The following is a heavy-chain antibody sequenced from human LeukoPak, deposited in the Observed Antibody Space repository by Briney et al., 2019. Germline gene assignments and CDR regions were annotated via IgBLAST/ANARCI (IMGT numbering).Heavy chain of an antibody. J-gene: IGHJ4*02. V-gene: IGHV1-8*03. CDR1: GYTFTSYD. D-gene: IGHD2-2*01. CDR2: MNPNSGNT. Sequence: GASVKVSCKASGYTFTSYDINWVRQATGQGLEWMGWMNPNSGNTGYAQKFQGRVTITRNTSISTAYMELSSLRSEDTAVYYCARGGLVVVPAAMDFDYWGQGTLVTVSS. CDR3: ARGGLVVVPAAMDFDY.